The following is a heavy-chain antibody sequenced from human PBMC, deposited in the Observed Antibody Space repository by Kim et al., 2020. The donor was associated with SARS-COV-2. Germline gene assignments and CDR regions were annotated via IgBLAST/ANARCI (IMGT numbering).Heavy chain of an antibody. CDR3: ARGLRFGELLFQSYYYGMDV. CDR2: INHSGST. D-gene: IGHD3-10*01. J-gene: IGHJ6*02. CDR1: GGSFSGYY. Sequence: SETLSLTCAVYGGSFSGYYWSWIRQPPGKGLEWIGEINHSGSTNYNPSLKSRVTISVDTSKNQFSLKLSSVTAADTAVYYCARGLRFGELLFQSYYYGMDVWGQGTTVTVSS. V-gene: IGHV4-34*01.